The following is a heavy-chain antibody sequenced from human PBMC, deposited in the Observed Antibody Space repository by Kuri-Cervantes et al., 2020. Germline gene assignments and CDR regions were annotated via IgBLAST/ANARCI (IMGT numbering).Heavy chain of an antibody. D-gene: IGHD6-13*01. CDR3: AKGVPYSSSWFDY. CDR1: GFTFSSYG. V-gene: IGHV3-7*03. J-gene: IGHJ4*02. Sequence: GESLKISCAASGFTFSSYGMHWVRQAPGKGLEWVANIKQDGSERHYVDSMKGRFTISRDNAKNSLYLQMNSLRTEDTALYYCAKGVPYSSSWFDYWGQGTLVTVSS. CDR2: IKQDGSER.